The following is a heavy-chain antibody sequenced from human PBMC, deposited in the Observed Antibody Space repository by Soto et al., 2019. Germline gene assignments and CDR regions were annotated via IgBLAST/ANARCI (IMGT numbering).Heavy chain of an antibody. Sequence: PSETLSLTCTVSGGSISSSSYYWGWIRQPPGKGLEWIGGIYYSGSTYYNPSLKSRVTISADTSKNQFFLKLSSVTAADTAVYYCSRGGDAYKAGNYWGQGTLVTVS. D-gene: IGHD1-1*01. V-gene: IGHV4-39*07. CDR3: SRGGDAYKAGNY. J-gene: IGHJ4*02. CDR2: IYYSGST. CDR1: GGSISSSSYY.